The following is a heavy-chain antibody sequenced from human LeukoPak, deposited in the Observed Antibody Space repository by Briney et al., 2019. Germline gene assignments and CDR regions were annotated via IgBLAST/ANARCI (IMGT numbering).Heavy chain of an antibody. CDR1: GYTFTTYA. Sequence: GASVKVPCEASGYTFTTYAMNWVRQAPGQGLEWMGWINTNTGNPTYAQGFTGRFVFSLDTSVSTAYLQISSLRAEDTAVYYCARYTSGYYRWFDPWGQGTLVTVSS. J-gene: IGHJ5*02. CDR3: ARYTSGYYRWFDP. CDR2: INTNTGNP. D-gene: IGHD6-19*01. V-gene: IGHV7-4-1*02.